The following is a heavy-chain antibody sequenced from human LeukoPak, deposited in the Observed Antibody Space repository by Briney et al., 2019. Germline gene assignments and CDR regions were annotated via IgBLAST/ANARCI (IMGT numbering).Heavy chain of an antibody. CDR1: GYTFTSYG. CDR2: ISAYNGNT. Sequence: ASVKVSCKASGYTFTSYGISWVRQAPGQGLEWMGWISAYNGNTNYAQKLQGGITMTTDTSTSTAYMELRSLRSDDTAVYYCARGRDRLRFLANWFDPWGQGTLVTVSS. CDR3: ARGRDRLRFLANWFDP. J-gene: IGHJ5*02. V-gene: IGHV1-18*01. D-gene: IGHD3-3*01.